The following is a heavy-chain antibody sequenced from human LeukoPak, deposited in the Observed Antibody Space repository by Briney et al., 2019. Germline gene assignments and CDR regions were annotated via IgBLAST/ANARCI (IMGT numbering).Heavy chain of an antibody. J-gene: IGHJ3*02. CDR1: GYSFTSYW. Sequence: GESLKISCKGSGYSFTSYWIGWVRQMPGKGLEWMGIIYPGDSDTRYSPSFQGQVTISADKSISTAYLQWSSLKASDTAMYYCAREPLLKYSSSWDTDAFDIWGQGTLVTVSS. CDR3: AREPLLKYSSSWDTDAFDI. CDR2: IYPGDSDT. V-gene: IGHV5-51*01. D-gene: IGHD6-13*01.